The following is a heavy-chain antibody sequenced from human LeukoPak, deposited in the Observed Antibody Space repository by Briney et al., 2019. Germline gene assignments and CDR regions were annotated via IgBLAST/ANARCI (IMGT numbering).Heavy chain of an antibody. CDR1: GYTFTGYY. Sequence: SVKVSCKASGYTFTGYYMHWVRQAPGQGLEWMGGIIPIFGTANYAQKFQGRVTITADESTRTAYMELSSLRSEDTAVYYCARGNVEMATIADYWGQGTLVTVSS. D-gene: IGHD5-24*01. CDR3: ARGNVEMATIADY. J-gene: IGHJ4*02. V-gene: IGHV1-69*13. CDR2: IIPIFGTA.